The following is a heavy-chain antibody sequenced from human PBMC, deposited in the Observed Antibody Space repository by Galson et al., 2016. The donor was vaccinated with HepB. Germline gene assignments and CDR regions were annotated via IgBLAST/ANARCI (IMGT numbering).Heavy chain of an antibody. CDR2: INSDGSST. CDR1: GSTFSSSW. D-gene: IGHD6-13*01. CDR3: AVYSFPIAAAGPARSLQH. Sequence: SLRLSCAASGSTFSSSWMHWVRQAPGKGLVWVSRINSDGSSTNYADSVKGRFTISRDNAKNTLYLQMNSLRAEDTAVYYCAVYSFPIAAAGPARSLQHWGQGTLVTVSS. J-gene: IGHJ1*01. V-gene: IGHV3-74*01.